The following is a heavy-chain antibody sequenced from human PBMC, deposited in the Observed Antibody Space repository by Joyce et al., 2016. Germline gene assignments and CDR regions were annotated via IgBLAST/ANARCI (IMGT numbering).Heavy chain of an antibody. D-gene: IGHD1-26*01. CDR3: ARPIIRAYDGFEM. Sequence: EVQLLESGGGLVQPGGSLRLSCVASGFTLNNYVMTWVHQAPGKGLEWVSSISSDGSSRYYGDSVKGRFFISGDNSKNTLYLQMNGLRTDDTAVYYCARPIIRAYDGFEMWGQGTMVTVSS. V-gene: IGHV3-23*01. CDR2: ISSDGSSR. J-gene: IGHJ3*02. CDR1: GFTLNNYV.